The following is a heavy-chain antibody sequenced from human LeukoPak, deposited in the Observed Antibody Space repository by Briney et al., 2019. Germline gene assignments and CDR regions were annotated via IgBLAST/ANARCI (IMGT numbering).Heavy chain of an antibody. D-gene: IGHD3-9*01. CDR3: AKDRSRYDILTGYYLGYAFDI. J-gene: IGHJ3*02. Sequence: GGSLRLSCAASGFTFSSYAMSWVRQAPGKGLEWVSAISGSDGSTYYADSVKGRFTISRDNSKNTLYLQMNSLRAEDTAVYYCAKDRSRYDILTGYYLGYAFDIWGQGTMVTVSS. V-gene: IGHV3-23*01. CDR1: GFTFSSYA. CDR2: ISGSDGST.